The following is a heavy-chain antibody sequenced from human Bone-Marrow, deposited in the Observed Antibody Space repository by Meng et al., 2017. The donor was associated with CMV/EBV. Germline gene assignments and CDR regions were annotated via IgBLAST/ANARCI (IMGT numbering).Heavy chain of an antibody. CDR1: GFTFSTSS. CDR2: ITSSSNYI. D-gene: IGHD4-23*01. Sequence: GGSLRLSCAASGFTFSTSSMNWVRQAPGKGLEWVSSITSSSNYIYYADSVKGRFTISRDNAKNSLYLQMNSLRAEDTAVYYCARGEPAYGGNGLDYWGQGTLVTFYS. J-gene: IGHJ4*02. CDR3: ARGEPAYGGNGLDY. V-gene: IGHV3-21*01.